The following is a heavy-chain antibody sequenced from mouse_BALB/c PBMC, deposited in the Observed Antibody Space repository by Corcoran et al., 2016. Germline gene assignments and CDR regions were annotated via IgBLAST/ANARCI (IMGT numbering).Heavy chain of an antibody. CDR1: GYTFTDYN. Sequence: EVLLQQSGPELVKPGASVKIPCNASGYTFTDYNMDWVKQSHGKSLEWIGDINPNNGGTIYNQKFKGKATLTVDKSSSTAYMELRSLTSEDTAVYYCARSFDYGGVWYVDVGGAGTTVTVSS. D-gene: IGHD2-4*01. CDR3: ARSFDYGGVWYVDV. J-gene: IGHJ1*01. CDR2: INPNNGGT. V-gene: IGHV1-18*01.